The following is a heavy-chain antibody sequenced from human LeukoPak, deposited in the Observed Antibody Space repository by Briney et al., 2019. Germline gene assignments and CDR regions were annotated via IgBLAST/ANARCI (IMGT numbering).Heavy chain of an antibody. J-gene: IGHJ4*02. V-gene: IGHV4-59*08. CDR1: GGPISTYY. Sequence: SSETLSLTCTVSGGPISTYYWSWIRQPPGKGLEWIGYIHYSGTTNYNPSLKNRVTISLDTSKNQFSLNLSSVTAADTAVYYCARMGGYSGYATHWGQGTLVTVSS. CDR2: IHYSGTT. D-gene: IGHD5-12*01. CDR3: ARMGGYSGYATH.